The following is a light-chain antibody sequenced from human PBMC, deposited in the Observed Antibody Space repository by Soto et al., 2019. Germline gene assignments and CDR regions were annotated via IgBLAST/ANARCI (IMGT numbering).Light chain of an antibody. CDR3: QQYDSLPPA. J-gene: IGKJ3*01. CDR2: DAS. CDR1: QDISNY. V-gene: IGKV1-33*01. Sequence: DIPMTQSPSSLSASVGDRVTITCQARQDISNYLNWYQQKPGKAPKLLIYDASNLETGVPSRFSGSGSGTDFTFTISSLHPEDIATYYCQQYDSLPPAFGPGTKVDIK.